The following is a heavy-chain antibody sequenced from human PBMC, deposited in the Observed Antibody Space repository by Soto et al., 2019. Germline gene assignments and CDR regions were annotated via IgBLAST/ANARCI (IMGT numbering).Heavy chain of an antibody. Sequence: EVKLVESGGGLVQPGGSLRLSCEASGFTFSNYWMYWVRQAPGQGLVWVSRINSDGSVSSYADSVKGRLTISRDNVKNTLYLKMISLRVEDTAVYYCARGDCVGGSCYSLAGSFYYYMDVWGKGTTVYVFS. CDR2: INSDGSVS. CDR3: ARGDCVGGSCYSLAGSFYYYMDV. J-gene: IGHJ6*03. V-gene: IGHV3-74*01. CDR1: GFTFSNYW. D-gene: IGHD2-15*01.